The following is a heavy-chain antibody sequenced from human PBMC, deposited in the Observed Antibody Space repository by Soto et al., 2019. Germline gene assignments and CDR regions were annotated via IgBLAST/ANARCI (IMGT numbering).Heavy chain of an antibody. CDR1: GGTFSGYA. V-gene: IGHV1-69*01. CDR2: IIPLFGKT. Sequence: QAQLMQSGAEVKKPGSSVRVSCKASGGTFSGYAINWVRQAPGQGLEWMGGIIPLFGKTDYGQKFQDRITIGGDESTGTVYMDLRGLRSEDTAVYYCARDPRSITGTTSSEDFQHWGQGTLVSVSS. D-gene: IGHD1-20*01. J-gene: IGHJ1*01. CDR3: ARDPRSITGTTSSEDFQH.